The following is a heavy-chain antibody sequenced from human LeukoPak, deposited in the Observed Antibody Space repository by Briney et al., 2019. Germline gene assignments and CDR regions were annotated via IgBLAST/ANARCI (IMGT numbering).Heavy chain of an antibody. J-gene: IGHJ4*02. D-gene: IGHD1-26*01. CDR1: GGSFTSVGYY. CDR2: IYHGGTT. CDR3: AILTGGYYGEIDY. Sequence: PSETLSLTCTVSGGSFTSVGYYWSWIRQPPGKGLEWIGYIYHGGTTYYNPSLRSRVTMSIDRPKNQLSLNLTSVTAADTAVYYCAILTGGYYGEIDYWGQGTLVTVSS. V-gene: IGHV4-30-2*01.